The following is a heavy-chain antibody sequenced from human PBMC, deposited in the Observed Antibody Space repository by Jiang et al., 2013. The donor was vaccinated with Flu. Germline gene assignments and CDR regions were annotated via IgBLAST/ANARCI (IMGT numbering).Heavy chain of an antibody. J-gene: IGHJ4*02. Sequence: SSYAISWVRQAPGQGLEWMGGIIPIFGTANYAQKFQGRVTITADESTSTAYMELSSLRSEDTAVYYCARGLSTVVTTADYWGQGTLVTVSS. D-gene: IGHD4-23*01. CDR2: IIPIFGTA. CDR3: ARGLSTVVTTADY. CDR1: SSYA. V-gene: IGHV1-69*01.